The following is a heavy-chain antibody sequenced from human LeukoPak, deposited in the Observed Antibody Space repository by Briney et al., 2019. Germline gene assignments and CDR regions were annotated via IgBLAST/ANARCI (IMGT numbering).Heavy chain of an antibody. CDR2: IYHSGTT. Sequence: PSETLSLTCSVSDDSMNNSTYSWTRIRQTPGKGLEWIGYIYHSGTTFYNPSLKSRVTISLDGSKNHFFLTLTSMTAADTAVYYCARGLRRIDAFDVWGQGTMVTVSS. V-gene: IGHV4-30-2*01. CDR1: DDSMNNSTYS. J-gene: IGHJ3*01. CDR3: ARGLRRIDAFDV. D-gene: IGHD4-17*01.